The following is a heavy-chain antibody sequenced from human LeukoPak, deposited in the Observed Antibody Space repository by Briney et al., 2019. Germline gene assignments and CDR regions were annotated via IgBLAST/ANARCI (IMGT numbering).Heavy chain of an antibody. CDR3: ARWLMMAVAGRGEFHY. CDR2: IYYSGST. J-gene: IGHJ4*02. CDR1: GGFISSYY. V-gene: IGHV4-59*01. D-gene: IGHD6-13*01. Sequence: SETLSLTCNVSGGFISSYYWRWIRQPPGKGLEWIGYIYYSGSTNYNPSLKSRVSISVDTSKNQFSLKLSSVTAADTAVYYCARWLMMAVAGRGEFHYWGQGTLVTVSS.